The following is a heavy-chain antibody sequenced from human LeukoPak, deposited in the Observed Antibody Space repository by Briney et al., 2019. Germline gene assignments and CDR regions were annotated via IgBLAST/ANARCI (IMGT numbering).Heavy chain of an antibody. D-gene: IGHD6-19*01. V-gene: IGHV4-59*08. Sequence: SETLSLTCTVSGGSISSYYWSWIRQPPGKGLEWIGYIYYSGSTNYNPSLKSRVTISVDTSKNQFSLKLSSVTAADTAAYYCARQVRDAVAGYPYFDYWGQGTLVTVSS. J-gene: IGHJ4*02. CDR3: ARQVRDAVAGYPYFDY. CDR2: IYYSGST. CDR1: GGSISSYY.